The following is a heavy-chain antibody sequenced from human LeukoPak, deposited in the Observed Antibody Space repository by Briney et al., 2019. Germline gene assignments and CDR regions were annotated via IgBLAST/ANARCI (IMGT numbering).Heavy chain of an antibody. CDR3: ARSILGSGWACIDY. CDR2: IYYSGST. Sequence: SETLSLTCTVSGGSVSSGSYYWSWIRQPPGKGLEWIGYIYYSGSTNYNPSLKSRVTISVDTSKNQFSLKLSSVTAADTAVYYCARSILGSGWACIDYWGQGTLVTVSS. J-gene: IGHJ4*02. V-gene: IGHV4-61*01. D-gene: IGHD6-19*01. CDR1: GGSVSSGSYY.